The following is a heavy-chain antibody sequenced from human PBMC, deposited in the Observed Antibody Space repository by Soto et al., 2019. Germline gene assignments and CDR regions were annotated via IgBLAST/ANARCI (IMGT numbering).Heavy chain of an antibody. CDR1: GFTFTRYS. CDR2: ISSTTNYI. V-gene: IGHV3-21*06. J-gene: IGHJ4*01. Sequence: GSMRLSCAASGFTFTRYSMNWVRHAPGEGLEWVSSISSTTNYIYYGDSIKCRFTISRDNAQNSLYLEMKRLRAEDTDVFSCARESEDLTSNFDYCG. CDR3: ARESEDLTSNFDY.